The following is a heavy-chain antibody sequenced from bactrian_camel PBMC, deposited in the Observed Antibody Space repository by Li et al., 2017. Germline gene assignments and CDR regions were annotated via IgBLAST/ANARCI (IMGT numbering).Heavy chain of an antibody. CDR1: GYTYSSNY. D-gene: IGHD5*01. Sequence: HVQLVESGGGSVQAGGSLRLSCAASGYTYSSNYMGWFRQAQGKEREGVAGINSGGITSYADSVKGRFTISRDNAKNTVYLQLNSLKTEDMAMYHCAKPRDLGLGSFAYWGQGTQVTVS. CDR2: INSGGIT. J-gene: IGHJ6*01. V-gene: IGHV3S53*01. CDR3: AKPRDLGLGSFAY.